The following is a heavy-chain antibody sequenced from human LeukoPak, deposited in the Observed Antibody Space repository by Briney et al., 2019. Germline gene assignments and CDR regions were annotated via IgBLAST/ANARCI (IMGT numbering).Heavy chain of an antibody. J-gene: IGHJ4*02. CDR3: AGAEYYYDSSGYVHFDY. V-gene: IGHV3-74*01. Sequence: GGSLRLSCAASGFTFSSYWMHWVRQAPGKGLVWVSRINSDGSSTSYADSVKGRFTISRDKAKNTLYLQMNSLRAEDTAVYYCAGAEYYYDSSGYVHFDYWGQGTLVTVSS. CDR2: INSDGSST. CDR1: GFTFSSYW. D-gene: IGHD3-22*01.